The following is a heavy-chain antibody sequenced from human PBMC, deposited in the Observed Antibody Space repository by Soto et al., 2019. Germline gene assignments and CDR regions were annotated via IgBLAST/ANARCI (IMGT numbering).Heavy chain of an antibody. J-gene: IGHJ6*02. CDR3: ARDPLSSFAMDV. CDR2: IIPTFGRT. Sequence: SVKVSCKASGDTFSSYAISWVRQAPGKGLEWMGKIIPTFGRTNYAQKFQGRLTISADDSTSTAYMELSSLLSEDTAVYYCARDPLSSFAMDVWGQRTTVTVYS. V-gene: IGHV1-69*13. D-gene: IGHD3-10*02. CDR1: GDTFSSYA.